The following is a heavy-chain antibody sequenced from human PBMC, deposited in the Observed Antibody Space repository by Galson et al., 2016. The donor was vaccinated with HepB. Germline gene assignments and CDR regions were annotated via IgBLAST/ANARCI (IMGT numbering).Heavy chain of an antibody. CDR3: ARDRLYYGSGSYYSGFDY. V-gene: IGHV1-69*13. D-gene: IGHD3-10*01. CDR1: GGSFTIYS. J-gene: IGHJ4*02. Sequence: SVKVSCKASGGSFTIYSFNWVRQAPGQGLEWLGGIMPKYGTPNYAQKFQGRVTISADESTATAYMELTSLRSGDTAIYYCARDRLYYGSGSYYSGFDYWSQGTLVTVSS. CDR2: IMPKYGTP.